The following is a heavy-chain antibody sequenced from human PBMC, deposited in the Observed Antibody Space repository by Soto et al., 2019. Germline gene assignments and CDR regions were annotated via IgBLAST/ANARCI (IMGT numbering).Heavy chain of an antibody. CDR2: IYPGDSDT. Sequence: GESLKISCKGSGYSFTSYWIGWVRQMPGKGLEWMGIIYPGDSDTRYSPSFQGQVTISADKSISTAYLQWSSLKASDTAMYYCARRADYYGSGSPILDYYMDVWGKGTTVTVSS. CDR1: GYSFTSYW. CDR3: ARRADYYGSGSPILDYYMDV. D-gene: IGHD3-10*01. J-gene: IGHJ6*03. V-gene: IGHV5-51*01.